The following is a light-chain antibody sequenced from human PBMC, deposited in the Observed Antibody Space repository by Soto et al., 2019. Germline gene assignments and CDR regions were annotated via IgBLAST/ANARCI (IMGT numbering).Light chain of an antibody. V-gene: IGKV1-39*01. J-gene: IGKJ1*01. Sequence: DIQMSQSPSFVSASEGDTVTITCRASQSISHYLSWYQQKPGKAPQLLIYAASNLQTGVPSRFSGSGFGTDFTLTISSLQPEDFAAYYCQQSYDMPWTFGLGTKVDIK. CDR1: QSISHY. CDR2: AAS. CDR3: QQSYDMPWT.